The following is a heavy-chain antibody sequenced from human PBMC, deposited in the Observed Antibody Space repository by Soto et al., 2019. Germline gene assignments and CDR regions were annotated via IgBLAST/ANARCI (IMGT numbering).Heavy chain of an antibody. CDR2: IVVGSGNT. J-gene: IGHJ6*02. D-gene: IGHD6-6*01. CDR1: GFTFTSSA. CDR3: AAGRESSSSRYYYGMDV. V-gene: IGHV1-58*01. Sequence: GASVKVSCKASGFTFTSSAVQWVRQARGQRLEWIGWIVVGSGNTNYAQKFQERVTITRDMSTSTAYMELSSLRSEDTAVYYCAAGRESSSSRYYYGMDVWGQGTTVTV.